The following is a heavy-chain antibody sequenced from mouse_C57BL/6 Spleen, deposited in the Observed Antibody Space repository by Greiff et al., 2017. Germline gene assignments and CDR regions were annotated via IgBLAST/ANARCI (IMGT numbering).Heavy chain of an antibody. Sequence: QVQLQQPGAELVKPGASVKLSCKASGYTFTSYWMHWVKQRPGQGLEWIGMIHPNGGSTNYNEKFKSKSTLTVDKSSSTVYLQLSRLTAEDSAVYYGARVNAMAYWGQGTSVTVS. CDR2: IHPNGGST. J-gene: IGHJ4*01. V-gene: IGHV1-64*01. CDR1: GYTFTSYW. CDR3: ARVNAMAY. D-gene: IGHD2-13*01.